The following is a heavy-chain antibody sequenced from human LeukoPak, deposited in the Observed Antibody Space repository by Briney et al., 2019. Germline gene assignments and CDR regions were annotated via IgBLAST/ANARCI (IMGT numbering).Heavy chain of an antibody. CDR1: RYTFTGYY. V-gene: IGHV1-2*02. CDR2: KHPNSGDT. Sequence: ASVNVSCKASRYTFTGYYMHCVRQAPGQGLEWMEKKHPNSGDTNYAQKFQRRGTMTRDTSISTAYMELSRLRSDDTAVYYCAREYSYMVRGVSDYYGMDVWGQGTTVTVSS. J-gene: IGHJ6*02. CDR3: AREYSYMVRGVSDYYGMDV. D-gene: IGHD3-10*01.